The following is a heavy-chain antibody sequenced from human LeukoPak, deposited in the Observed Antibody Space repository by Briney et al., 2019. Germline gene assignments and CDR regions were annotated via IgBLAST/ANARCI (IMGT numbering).Heavy chain of an antibody. CDR1: GYTFPSYF. D-gene: IGHD4-23*01. Sequence: VASVTVSCKASGYTFPSYFMHWVRQAPGQGLEWMGIINPTGGSTTYAQKFQGRVTMTRDTSTSTVYMELSSLRSDDTAVYYCAREGGYGGTSPDYWGQGALVTVSS. CDR3: AREGGYGGTSPDY. CDR2: INPTGGST. V-gene: IGHV1-46*01. J-gene: IGHJ4*02.